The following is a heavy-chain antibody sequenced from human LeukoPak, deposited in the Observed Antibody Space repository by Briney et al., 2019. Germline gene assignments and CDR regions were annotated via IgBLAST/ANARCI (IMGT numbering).Heavy chain of an antibody. Sequence: GGSLRLSCAASGFTFSSYSMNWVRQAPGKGLEWVSSISSSSSYLYYADSVKGRFTISRDNAKNSLYLQMNSLRAEDTAVYYCATESTSFYGMDVWGQGATVTVSS. CDR2: ISSSSSYL. J-gene: IGHJ6*02. D-gene: IGHD2-2*01. V-gene: IGHV3-21*01. CDR3: ATESTSFYGMDV. CDR1: GFTFSSYS.